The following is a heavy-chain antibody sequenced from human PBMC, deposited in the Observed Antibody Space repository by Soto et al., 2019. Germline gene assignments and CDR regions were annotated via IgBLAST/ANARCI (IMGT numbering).Heavy chain of an antibody. D-gene: IGHD3-22*01. Sequence: AAPVKLSCKAAGYTITSDGIGRVLQTPEQGLEWMGWISAYNGNTNYAQKLQGRVTMTTDTSTSKAYMELRSLRSDDTAVYYCARDSVFRGYCDSSGYCYGGEFDYWGQGTLVTVSS. J-gene: IGHJ4*02. V-gene: IGHV1-18*01. CDR3: ARDSVFRGYCDSSGYCYGGEFDY. CDR1: GYTITSDG. CDR2: ISAYNGNT.